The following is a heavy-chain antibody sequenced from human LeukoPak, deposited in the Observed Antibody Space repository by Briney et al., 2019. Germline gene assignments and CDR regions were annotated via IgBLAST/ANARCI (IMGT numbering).Heavy chain of an antibody. CDR2: ISTYNGNT. CDR1: GYTFPSYG. CDR3: ARDPKSPNYDILTGYPNWFDP. Sequence: WASVKVSCKASGYTFPSYGISWVRQAPGQGLEWMGWISTYNGNTNYAQKLQGRVTMTTDTSTSTAYMELRSLRSDDTAVYYCARDPKSPNYDILTGYPNWFDPWGQGTLVTVSS. V-gene: IGHV1-18*01. J-gene: IGHJ5*02. D-gene: IGHD3-9*01.